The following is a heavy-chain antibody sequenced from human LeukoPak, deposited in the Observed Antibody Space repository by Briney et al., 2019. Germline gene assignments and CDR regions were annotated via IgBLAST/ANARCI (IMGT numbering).Heavy chain of an antibody. D-gene: IGHD1-7*01. CDR1: GFAFDDYG. CDR2: IIWNGGST. J-gene: IGHJ4*02. CDR3: ARAGLYNWNYEGTAYFDY. Sequence: GGSLRLSCAASGFAFDDYGMSWVRQAPGKGLEWVSGIIWNGGSTGYADSVKGRFTISRDNAKNSLYLQMNSLRAEDTALYYCARAGLYNWNYEGTAYFDYWGQGTLVTVSS. V-gene: IGHV3-20*04.